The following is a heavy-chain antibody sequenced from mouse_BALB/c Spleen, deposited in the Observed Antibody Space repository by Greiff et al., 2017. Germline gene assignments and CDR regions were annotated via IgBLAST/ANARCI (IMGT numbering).Heavy chain of an antibody. CDR1: GYSFTGYN. CDR2: IDPYYGGT. J-gene: IGHJ4*01. CDR3: ARGYYGSSYYAMDY. Sequence: VHVKQSGPELEKPGASVKISCKASGYSFTGYNMNWVKQSNGKSLEWIGNIDPYYGGTSYNQKFKGKATLTVDKSSSTAYMQLKSLTSEDSAVYYCARGYYGSSYYAMDYWGQGTSVTVSS. D-gene: IGHD1-1*01. V-gene: IGHV1-39*01.